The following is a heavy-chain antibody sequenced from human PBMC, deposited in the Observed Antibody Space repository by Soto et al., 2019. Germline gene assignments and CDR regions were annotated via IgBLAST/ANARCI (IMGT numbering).Heavy chain of an antibody. Sequence: PGGSLRLSCAASGFTFSSYGMHWVRQAPGKGLEWVAVISYDGSNKYYADSVKGRLTISRDNSKNTLYLQMNSLRAEDTAVYYCAKEGSSSSFDPWGQGTLVTVSS. CDR2: ISYDGSNK. D-gene: IGHD6-6*01. CDR1: GFTFSSYG. V-gene: IGHV3-30*18. J-gene: IGHJ5*02. CDR3: AKEGSSSSFDP.